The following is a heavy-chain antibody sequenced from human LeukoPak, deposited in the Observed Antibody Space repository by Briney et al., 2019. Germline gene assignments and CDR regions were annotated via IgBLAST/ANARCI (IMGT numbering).Heavy chain of an antibody. J-gene: IGHJ4*02. CDR2: INPNSGGT. CDR1: GYTFTRYY. V-gene: IGHV1-2*02. D-gene: IGHD3-22*01. Sequence: GASVKVSCKASGYTFTRYYMHWGRQAPGQGLEWLGWINPNSGGTNYAQKFQGRVTMTRDTSISTAYMELSRLRSDDTAVYYCARGTYYYDSSGYYWHYWGQGTLVTVSS. CDR3: ARGTYYYDSSGYYWHY.